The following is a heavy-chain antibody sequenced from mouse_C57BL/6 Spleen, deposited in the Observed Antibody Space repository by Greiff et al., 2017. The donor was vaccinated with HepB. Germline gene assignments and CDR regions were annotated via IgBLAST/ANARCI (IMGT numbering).Heavy chain of an antibody. J-gene: IGHJ2*01. D-gene: IGHD4-1*01. CDR3: TRPLGRVDY. Sequence: QVQLQQSGAELVRPGASVTLSCKASGYTFTDYEMHWVKQTPVHGLEWIGAIDPETGGTAYNQKFKGKAILTADKSSSPAYMELRSLTSEDSAVYYCTRPLGRVDYWGQGTTLTVSS. CDR2: IDPETGGT. V-gene: IGHV1-15*01. CDR1: GYTFTDYE.